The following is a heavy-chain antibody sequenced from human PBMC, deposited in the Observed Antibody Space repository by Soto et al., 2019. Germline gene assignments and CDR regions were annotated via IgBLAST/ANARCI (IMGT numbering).Heavy chain of an antibody. CDR1: GFTFSNYG. CDR2: ISDDGVSK. V-gene: IGHV3-30*03. D-gene: IGHD3-10*01. J-gene: IGHJ4*02. Sequence: GGSLRLSCAASGFTFSNYGMHWVRQAPGKGLEWVAVISDDGVSKYYADSVQGRFTISRDNSESAVFLQMNSLRPDGTALYFCARAYYFGSGTSYTLYYWGQGTQVTVS. CDR3: ARAYYFGSGTSYTLYY.